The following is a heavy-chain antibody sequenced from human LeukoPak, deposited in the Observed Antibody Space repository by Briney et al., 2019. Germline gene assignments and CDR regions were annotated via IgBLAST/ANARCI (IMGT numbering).Heavy chain of an antibody. CDR3: AKPLRAYCSSTSCIDAFDI. CDR1: GFTFSSYG. D-gene: IGHD2-2*01. J-gene: IGHJ3*02. Sequence: GGSLRLSCAASGFTFSSYGMHWVRQAPGKGLEWVAFIRYDGSNKYYADSVKGRFTISRDNSKNTLYLQMISLRAEDTAVYYCAKPLRAYCSSTSCIDAFDIWGQGTMVTVSS. V-gene: IGHV3-30*02. CDR2: IRYDGSNK.